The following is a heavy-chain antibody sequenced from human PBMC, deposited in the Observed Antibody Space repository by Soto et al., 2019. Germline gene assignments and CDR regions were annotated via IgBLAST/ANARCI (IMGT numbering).Heavy chain of an antibody. D-gene: IGHD1-7*01. J-gene: IGHJ6*02. CDR2: TYYRSKWYN. Sequence: SQTLSLTCAISGDSVSSNSAAWNWIRQSPSRGLEWLGRTYYRSKWYNDYAVSVKRRITINPDTSKNQFSLQLNSMTPEDTAVYYCASDYVTGTTLPLPYYYYGMDVWGQGTTVTVSS. V-gene: IGHV6-1*01. CDR1: GDSVSSNSAA. CDR3: ASDYVTGTTLPLPYYYYGMDV.